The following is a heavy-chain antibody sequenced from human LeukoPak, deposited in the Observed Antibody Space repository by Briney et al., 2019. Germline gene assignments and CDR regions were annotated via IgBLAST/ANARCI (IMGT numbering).Heavy chain of an antibody. CDR3: ARTIVGAPHYYYYYMDV. CDR2: IIPIFGTA. V-gene: IGHV1-69*06. J-gene: IGHJ6*03. D-gene: IGHD1-26*01. Sequence: SVKVSCKASGGTFSSYAISWVRQAPGQGLEWMGGIIPIFGTANYAQKFQGRVTITADKSTSTAYMELSSLRSEDTAVYYCARTIVGAPHYYYYYMDVWGKGTTVTVSS. CDR1: GGTFSSYA.